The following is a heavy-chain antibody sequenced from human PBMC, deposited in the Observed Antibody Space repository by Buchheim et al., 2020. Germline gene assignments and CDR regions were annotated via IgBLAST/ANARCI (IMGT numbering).Heavy chain of an antibody. J-gene: IGHJ4*02. CDR2: INTDGTDT. CDR3: ARGGTSGSLDY. V-gene: IGHV3-74*01. D-gene: IGHD3-10*01. Sequence: EVQLVDSGGGLVQPGGSLRLSCAASGFTFSSYWMHWVRQAPGKGPVWVSRINTDGTDTRYADSVKGLFTISRDNASNTLYLQMNSLEAEDTAVYFCARGGTSGSLDYWGQGTL. CDR1: GFTFSSYW.